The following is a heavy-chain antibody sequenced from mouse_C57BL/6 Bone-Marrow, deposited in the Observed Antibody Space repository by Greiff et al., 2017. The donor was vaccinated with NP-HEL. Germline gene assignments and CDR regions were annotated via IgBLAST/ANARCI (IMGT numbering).Heavy chain of an antibody. V-gene: IGHV3-6*01. CDR3: ATGTVVAHFDY. Sequence: VQLQQSGPGLVKPSQSLSLTCSVTGYSITSGYYWNWIRQFPGNKLEWMGYISYDGSNNYNPSLKNRISITRDTSKNQFFLKLNSVTTEDTATYYCATGTVVAHFDYWGQGTTLTVSS. CDR2: ISYDGSN. CDR1: GYSITSGYY. J-gene: IGHJ2*01. D-gene: IGHD1-1*01.